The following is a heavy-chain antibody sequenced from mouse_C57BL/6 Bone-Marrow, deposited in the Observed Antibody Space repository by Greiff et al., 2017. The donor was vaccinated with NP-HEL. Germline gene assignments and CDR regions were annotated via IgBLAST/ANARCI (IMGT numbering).Heavy chain of an antibody. D-gene: IGHD1-1*01. CDR2: IDPSDSYT. V-gene: IGHV1-59*01. CDR1: GYTFTSYW. J-gene: IGHJ3*01. CDR3: ASPYTTVVDPFAY. Sequence: VQLQQPGAELVRPGTSVKLSCKASGYTFTSYWMHWVKQRPGQGLEWIGVIDPSDSYTNYNQKFKGKATLTVDTSSSTAYMQLSSLTSEDSAVYYCASPYTTVVDPFAYWGQGTLVTVSA.